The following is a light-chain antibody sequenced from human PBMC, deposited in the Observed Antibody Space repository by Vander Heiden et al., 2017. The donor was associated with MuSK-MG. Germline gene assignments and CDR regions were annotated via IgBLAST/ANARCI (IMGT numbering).Light chain of an antibody. CDR2: SNN. V-gene: IGLV1-44*01. CDR1: NSNIGVNT. CDR3: AAWDDSLNGPV. Sequence: QSVLTQPPSASGTSGQSVTISCSGSNSNIGVNTVNWYQQLPGTAPKLLIYSNNQRPSGVPDRFSGSKSGTSASLAISGLQSEDEADYYCAAWDDSLNGPVFGGGAKLTVL. J-gene: IGLJ2*01.